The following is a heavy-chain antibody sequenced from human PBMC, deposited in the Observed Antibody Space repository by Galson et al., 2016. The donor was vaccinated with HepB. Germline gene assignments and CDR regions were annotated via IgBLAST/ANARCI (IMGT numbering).Heavy chain of an antibody. Sequence: SLRLSRAVSRFTFSTYSMNWVRQAPGKGLEWVSYISSSGSTIYYADSVKGRFTISRDNAKNSLFLQMNSLRDEDTAIYYCTRDSDWWRTNQYFFDYWGQGTLVTVSS. CDR1: RFTFSTYS. CDR3: TRDSDWWRTNQYFFDY. J-gene: IGHJ4*02. V-gene: IGHV3-48*02. CDR2: ISSSGSTI. D-gene: IGHD2-15*01.